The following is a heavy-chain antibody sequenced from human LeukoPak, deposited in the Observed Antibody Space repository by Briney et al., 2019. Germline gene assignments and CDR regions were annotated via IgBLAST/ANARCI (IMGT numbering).Heavy chain of an antibody. CDR2: ISAYNGNT. CDR3: ARVIPVDFWSGYYSSIWFDP. Sequence: ASVKVSCKASGYTFTKYGISWVRQAPGQGLEWMGWISAYNGNTNYAQKLQGRVTMTTDTSTSTAYMELRSLRSDDTAVYYCARVIPVDFWSGYYSSIWFDPWGQGTLVTVSS. CDR1: GYTFTKYG. D-gene: IGHD3-3*01. J-gene: IGHJ5*02. V-gene: IGHV1-18*01.